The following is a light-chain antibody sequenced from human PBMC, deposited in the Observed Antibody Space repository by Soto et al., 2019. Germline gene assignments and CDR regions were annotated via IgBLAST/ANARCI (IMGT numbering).Light chain of an antibody. CDR2: EAS. CDR3: QHRYALPFT. CDR1: HDITTF. J-gene: IGKJ5*01. V-gene: IGKV1-9*01. Sequence: DIQLTKSPSLLSASIGDRVTITCRASHDITTFLAWYQQKPGKAPKLLIYEASTLQSGVPSRFSGSGSGTEFNLTISGLLPEYFAAYHGQHRYALPFTFGQATRL.